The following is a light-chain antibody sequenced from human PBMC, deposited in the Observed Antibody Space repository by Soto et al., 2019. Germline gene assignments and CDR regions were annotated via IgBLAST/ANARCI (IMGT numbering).Light chain of an antibody. Sequence: DVVVTQTPLSLSVTPGQPASISCKSSQSLLDSDGRTYLFWYLQRPGQPPHLLIYEASNRFSAVPDKFRGSGSGTDFTLKISRVEAEDVGVYFCMQGTHLPWTFGQGTKVEIK. J-gene: IGKJ1*01. CDR3: MQGTHLPWT. CDR1: QSLLDSDGRTY. CDR2: EAS. V-gene: IGKV2-29*03.